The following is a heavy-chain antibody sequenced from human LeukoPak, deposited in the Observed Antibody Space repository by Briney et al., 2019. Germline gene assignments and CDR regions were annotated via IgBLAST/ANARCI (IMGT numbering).Heavy chain of an antibody. J-gene: IGHJ4*02. D-gene: IGHD3-3*01. CDR3: AKDSKKPRYDFWSGYSDLVDY. V-gene: IGHV3-23*01. CDR2: ISGSGGST. Sequence: GGSLRLSCAASGFTFSSCAMSWVRQAPGKGLEWVSAISGSGGSTYYADSVKGRFTISRDNSKNTLYLQMNSLRAEDTAVYYCAKDSKKPRYDFWSGYSDLVDYWGQGTLVTVSS. CDR1: GFTFSSCA.